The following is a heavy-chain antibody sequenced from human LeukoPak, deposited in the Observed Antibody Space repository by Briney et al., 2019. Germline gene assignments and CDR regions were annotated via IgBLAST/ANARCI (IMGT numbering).Heavy chain of an antibody. CDR3: AKDSIPYYCGSGRYPDY. CDR1: GFTFNNYA. Sequence: GGSLRLSCAASGFTFNNYAMSWGRQAPGKGLEWVSGIICNGSSTYYADSVKGRFTISRDNSKNTLYLQMNSLTAEATAVSYCAKDSIPYYCGSGRYPDYWGQGTLVTVSS. CDR2: IICNGSST. J-gene: IGHJ4*02. V-gene: IGHV3-23*01. D-gene: IGHD3-10*01.